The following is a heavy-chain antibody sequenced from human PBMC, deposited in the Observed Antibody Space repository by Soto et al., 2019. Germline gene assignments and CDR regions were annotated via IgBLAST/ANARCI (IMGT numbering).Heavy chain of an antibody. Sequence: SETLSLTCAVSGGSISSSNWWSWVRQPPGKGLEWIGEIYHSGSTNYNPSLKSRVTMSVDKSKNQFSLKLSSVTAADTAVYYCARIYSMGGDYYFDYWGQGTLVTVSS. CDR2: IYHSGST. CDR3: ARIYSMGGDYYFDY. V-gene: IGHV4-4*02. CDR1: GGSISSSNW. J-gene: IGHJ4*02. D-gene: IGHD4-17*01.